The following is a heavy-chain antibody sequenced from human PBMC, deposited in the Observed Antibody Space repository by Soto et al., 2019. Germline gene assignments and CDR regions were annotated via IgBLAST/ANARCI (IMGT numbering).Heavy chain of an antibody. Sequence: GGSLRLSCAASGFTFSTYAMNWGRQAPGKGLEWVSSIGTGGDTNYADSVKGRFTISRDNSRNTLYLQMNSLRAEDTALYYCAKNYYFDNWGQGTLVTVSS. V-gene: IGHV3-23*01. J-gene: IGHJ4*02. CDR3: AKNYYFDN. CDR2: IGTGGDT. CDR1: GFTFSTYA.